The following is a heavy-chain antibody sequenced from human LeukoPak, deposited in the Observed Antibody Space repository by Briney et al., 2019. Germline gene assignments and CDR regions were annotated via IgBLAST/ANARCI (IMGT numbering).Heavy chain of an antibody. CDR1: GFTFSSYS. V-gene: IGHV3-21*01. CDR3: ARDRNYDFWSGTTRDAFDI. D-gene: IGHD3-3*01. CDR2: ISSSSSYI. J-gene: IGHJ3*02. Sequence: GGSLRLSCAASGFTFSSYSMNWVRQAPGEGLEWVSSISSSSSYIYYADSVKGRFTISRGNAKNSLYLQMNSLRAEDTAVYYCARDRNYDFWSGTTRDAFDIWGQGTMVTVSS.